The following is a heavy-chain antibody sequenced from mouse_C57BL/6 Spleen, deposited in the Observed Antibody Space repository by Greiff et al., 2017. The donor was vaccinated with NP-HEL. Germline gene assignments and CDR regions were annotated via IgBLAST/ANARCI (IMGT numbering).Heavy chain of an antibody. CDR2: IYPGDGDT. V-gene: IGHV1-82*01. CDR3: ARSVAFDY. Sequence: QVQLKESGPELVKPGASVKISCKASGYAFSSSWMNWVKQRPGKGLEWIGRIYPGDGDTNYNGKFKGKATLTADKSSSTAYMQLSSLTSEDSAVYFCARSVAFDYWGQGTTLTVSS. J-gene: IGHJ2*01. CDR1: GYAFSSSW.